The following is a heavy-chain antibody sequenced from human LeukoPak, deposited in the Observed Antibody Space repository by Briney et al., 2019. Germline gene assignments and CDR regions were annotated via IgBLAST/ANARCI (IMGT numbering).Heavy chain of an antibody. J-gene: IGHJ1*01. Sequence: PSQTLSLTCTVSGGSISSGDYYWSWIRQPPGKGPEWIGYIYYSGSTYYNPSLKSRVTISVDTSKNQFSLKLSSVTAADTAVYYCARGAYYDFWSGTPAEYFQHWGQGTLVTVSS. CDR2: IYYSGST. CDR1: GGSISSGDYY. V-gene: IGHV4-30-4*08. CDR3: ARGAYYDFWSGTPAEYFQH. D-gene: IGHD3-3*01.